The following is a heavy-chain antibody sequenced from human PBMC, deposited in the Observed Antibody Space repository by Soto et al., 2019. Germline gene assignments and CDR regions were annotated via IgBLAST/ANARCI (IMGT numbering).Heavy chain of an antibody. V-gene: IGHV3-30*03. CDR1: GFTFSAYG. Sequence: PGGSLRLACAASGFTFSAYGIHWVRQAPGKGLEWVAVISYDGNNQYYADSVKGRFTISRDNSKNTLYLQMNSLRAEDTAVYYCARGTYIGTSDYYLDYWGQGTLVTVSS. CDR2: ISYDGNNQ. D-gene: IGHD3-22*01. CDR3: ARGTYIGTSDYYLDY. J-gene: IGHJ4*02.